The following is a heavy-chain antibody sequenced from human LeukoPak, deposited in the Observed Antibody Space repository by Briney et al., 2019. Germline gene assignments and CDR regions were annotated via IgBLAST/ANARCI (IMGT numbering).Heavy chain of an antibody. J-gene: IGHJ4*02. V-gene: IGHV4-31*03. CDR3: ARALYYSSGYFFFDY. Sequence: PSETLSLTCSVSGGSISSRDHYWSWIRQHPGKGLEWTGYIFYSGSTHYNPSLKSRVTISVDPSKNQFSLKLSSVTAADTAVYYCARALYYSSGYFFFDYWGQGILVTVSS. D-gene: IGHD3-22*01. CDR2: IFYSGST. CDR1: GGSISSRDHY.